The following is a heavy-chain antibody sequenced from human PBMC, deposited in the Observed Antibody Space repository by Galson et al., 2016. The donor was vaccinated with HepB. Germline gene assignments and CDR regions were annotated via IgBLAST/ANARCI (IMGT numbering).Heavy chain of an antibody. CDR3: ARGSYSSDWYRNSAYDFGMDV. D-gene: IGHD6-19*01. Sequence: SLRLSCAASGFSFSNYDMYWVRQAPGKGLEWVSSIYTAGDTYYQDSVEGRFTVSRENAKNSLYLHMNTLRAGDTAVYYCARGSYSSDWYRNSAYDFGMDVWGKGTPVTVSS. J-gene: IGHJ6*04. CDR2: IYTAGDT. V-gene: IGHV3-13*01. CDR1: GFSFSNYD.